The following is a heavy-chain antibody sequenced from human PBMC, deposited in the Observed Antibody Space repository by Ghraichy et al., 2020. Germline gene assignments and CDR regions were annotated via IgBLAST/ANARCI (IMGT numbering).Heavy chain of an antibody. CDR3: ARHGAYSSAWYRAFDI. V-gene: IGHV4-59*08. D-gene: IGHD6-19*01. J-gene: IGHJ3*02. CDR2: VYYSGST. CDR1: GGSISSYY. Sequence: SQTLSLTCTVSGGSISSYYWSWIRQSPGKGLEWIGYVYYSGSTNYNPSLKGRVTISVDTSWSHFSLELTSVTAADTAVYYCARHGAYSSAWYRAFDIWGQGTVVTVSS.